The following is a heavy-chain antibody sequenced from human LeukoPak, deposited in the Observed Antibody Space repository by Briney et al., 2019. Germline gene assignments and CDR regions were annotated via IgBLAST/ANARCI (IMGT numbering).Heavy chain of an antibody. J-gene: IGHJ4*02. Sequence: SVKVSCKASGGTFSSYAISWVRQAPGQGLEWMGGIIPIFGTSNYAQKFQGRVTFTGDTSIRTAYMEVSSLTSEDTAVYYCARAPTPFYYDSSAYYSDFWGQGTLVTVSS. D-gene: IGHD6-25*01. V-gene: IGHV1-69*06. CDR2: IIPIFGTS. CDR1: GGTFSSYA. CDR3: ARAPTPFYYDSSAYYSDF.